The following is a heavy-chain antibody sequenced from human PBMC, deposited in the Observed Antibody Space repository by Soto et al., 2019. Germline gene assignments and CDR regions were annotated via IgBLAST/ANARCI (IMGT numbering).Heavy chain of an antibody. CDR1: GGTFSSYT. J-gene: IGHJ4*02. CDR3: TSCGGSCYSDY. D-gene: IGHD2-15*01. CDR2: IIPILGIA. Sequence: ASVKVSCKASGGTFSSYTISWVRQAPGQGLEWMGRIIPILGIANYAQKFQGRVTITADKSTSTAYMELSSLRSEDTAVYYCTSCGGSCYSDYWGQGTLVTVSS. V-gene: IGHV1-69*02.